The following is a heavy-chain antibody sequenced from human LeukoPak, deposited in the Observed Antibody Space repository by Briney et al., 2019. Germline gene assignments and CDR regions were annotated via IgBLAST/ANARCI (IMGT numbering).Heavy chain of an antibody. CDR1: GFTFSSYA. J-gene: IGHJ3*02. Sequence: GGSLRLSCAASGFTFSSYAMSWVRQAPGKGLEWVSAISGSGGSTYYADSVKGRFTISRDNSKNTLYLQMNSLRAEDTAVYYCTKDLRITMVRGAFDIWGQGTMVTVSS. D-gene: IGHD3-10*01. V-gene: IGHV3-23*01. CDR2: ISGSGGST. CDR3: TKDLRITMVRGAFDI.